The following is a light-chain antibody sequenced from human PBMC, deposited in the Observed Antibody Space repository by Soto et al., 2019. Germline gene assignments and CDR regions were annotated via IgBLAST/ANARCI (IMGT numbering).Light chain of an antibody. V-gene: IGLV2-23*02. CDR2: EVS. CDR3: CSYAGSSTFHYV. J-gene: IGLJ1*01. CDR1: SSDVGSYNL. Sequence: QSALTQPASVSGSPGQSITISCTGTSSDVGSYNLVSWYQQHPGKAPKLMIYEVSKRPSGVSNRFSGSKSGNTASLTISGLQAEDVVVYYCCSYAGSSTFHYVFGTGTKLTVL.